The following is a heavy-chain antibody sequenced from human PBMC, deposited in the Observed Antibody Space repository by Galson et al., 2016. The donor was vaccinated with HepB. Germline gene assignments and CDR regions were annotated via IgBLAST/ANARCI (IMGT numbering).Heavy chain of an antibody. CDR1: GGSIRSSSYY. CDR3: ARIGLWYFFEN. CDR2: VYDSGST. Sequence: SETLSLTCTVSGGSIRSSSYYWGWIRQPPGKGLEWIGSVYDSGSTYYKPSLQRRVTISIETSKSQFFLRLTSATAADTAVYYCARIGLWYFFENWGQGKLVTVSS. D-gene: IGHD2-21*01. J-gene: IGHJ4*02. V-gene: IGHV4-39*01.